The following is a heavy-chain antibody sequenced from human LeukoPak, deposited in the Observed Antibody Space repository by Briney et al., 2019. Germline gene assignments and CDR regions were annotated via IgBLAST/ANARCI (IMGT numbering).Heavy chain of an antibody. Sequence: PSETLSLTCAVYGGSFSAFYWSWIRRPPGKGLEWIGEINHSGSTNQNPFLKSRVTMSVDTSNHQFSLRLRSVTAADTGVYYCARMVRERHSFDIWGQGTMVTVYS. CDR2: INHSGST. CDR3: ARMVRERHSFDI. J-gene: IGHJ3*02. D-gene: IGHD3-10*01. CDR1: GGSFSAFY. V-gene: IGHV4-34*01.